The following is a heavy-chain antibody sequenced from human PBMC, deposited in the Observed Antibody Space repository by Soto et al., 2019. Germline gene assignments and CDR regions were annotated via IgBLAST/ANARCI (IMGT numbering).Heavy chain of an antibody. Sequence: QVQLVQSGAEVKKPGASVKVSCKASGYTFTSYGISWVRQAPGQGLEWMGWISADNGNTNYEQKLQGRVTMTTDTSTSTAYMELRSLRSDDTAVYYCARVGSGYYDSSGYYETLFDYWGQGTLVTVSS. J-gene: IGHJ4*02. CDR3: ARVGSGYYDSSGYYETLFDY. V-gene: IGHV1-18*04. CDR1: GYTFTSYG. D-gene: IGHD3-22*01. CDR2: ISADNGNT.